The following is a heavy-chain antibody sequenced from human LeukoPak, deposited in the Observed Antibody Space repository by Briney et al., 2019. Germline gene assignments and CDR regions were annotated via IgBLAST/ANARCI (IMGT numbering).Heavy chain of an antibody. CDR2: IKQDGSEK. D-gene: IGHD3-3*01. CDR3: ARSITISWRGRAFDI. V-gene: IGHV3-7*01. CDR1: GFTFSSYW. J-gene: IGHJ3*02. Sequence: GGSLRLSCAASGFTFSSYWMSWVRQAPGKGLEWVANIKQDGSEKYYVDSVKGRFTISRDNAKNSLYLQMNSLRAEDTAVYYCARSITISWRGRAFDIWGQGTMVTVSS.